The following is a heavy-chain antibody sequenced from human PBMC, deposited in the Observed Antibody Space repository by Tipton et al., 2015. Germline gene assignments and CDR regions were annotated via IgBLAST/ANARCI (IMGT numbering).Heavy chain of an antibody. V-gene: IGHV4-31*03. D-gene: IGHD4-11*01. Sequence: TLSLTCTVSGASLNSGGYYWSWIRQHPGKGLEWIGYIYFTGSTYYHPSLKSRVTISVDTSKNQFSLKLSSVTAADTAVYYCATGRLQYYNLMDVWGQGTTVTVSS. CDR3: ATGRLQYYNLMDV. J-gene: IGHJ6*02. CDR1: GASLNSGGYY. CDR2: IYFTGST.